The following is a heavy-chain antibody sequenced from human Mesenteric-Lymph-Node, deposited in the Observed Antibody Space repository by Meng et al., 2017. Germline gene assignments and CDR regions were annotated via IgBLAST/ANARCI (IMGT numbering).Heavy chain of an antibody. CDR2: TYYRSKWYN. D-gene: IGHD1-1*01. CDR3: ARTGSTGNHDY. CDR1: GDSVSSNSAA. J-gene: IGHJ4*02. Sequence: VKLQRSGPGLVKPSPTPSLTCAIAGDSVSSNSAAWNWIRQSQSRGLEWLGRTYYRSKWYNNYAISVKSRITINPDTSKNQISLQLNSVTPEDTAVYYCARTGSTGNHDYWGQGTLVTVSS. V-gene: IGHV6-1*01.